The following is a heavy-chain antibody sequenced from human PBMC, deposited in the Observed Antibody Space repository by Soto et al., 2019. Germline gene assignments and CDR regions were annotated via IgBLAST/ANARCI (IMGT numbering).Heavy chain of an antibody. CDR3: ARGRWNSFWY. CDR1: GFTFSSYE. D-gene: IGHD3-3*01. J-gene: IGHJ4*02. Sequence: SLRLSCAASGFTFSSYEMNWVRQAPGKGLECVSYISSSGSTIYYADSVKGRFTISRDNAKNSLYLQMNSLRAEDTAVYYCARGRWNSFWYWGQGXLVTVYS. CDR2: ISSSGSTI. V-gene: IGHV3-48*03.